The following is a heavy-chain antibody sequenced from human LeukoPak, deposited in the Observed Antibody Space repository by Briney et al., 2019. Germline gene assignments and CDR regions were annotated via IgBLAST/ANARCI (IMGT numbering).Heavy chain of an antibody. D-gene: IGHD6-19*01. CDR3: ARAVSGDTANWFDP. V-gene: IGHV1-69*13. J-gene: IGHJ5*02. CDR1: GGTFSSYA. CDR2: IIPIFGTA. Sequence: VASVKVSCKASGGTFSSYAISWVRQAPGQGLEWMGGIIPIFGTANYAQKFQGRVTITADESTSTAYMELSSLRSEDTAVYYCARAVSGDTANWFDPWGQGTLVTVSS.